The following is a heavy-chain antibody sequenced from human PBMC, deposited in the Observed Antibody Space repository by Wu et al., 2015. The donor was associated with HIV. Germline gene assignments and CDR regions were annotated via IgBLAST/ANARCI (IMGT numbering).Heavy chain of an antibody. Sequence: QVQLVQSGPEMKKPGASMKVSCNASGYTFTSYGITWVRKAPGQGLEWMGWISAYNGDTNYAQNFQDRVTMTTDTSTTTAYMELRSLRSDDTAMYYCARDWVGVGELYFWGQGTLVTVSS. V-gene: IGHV1-18*01. D-gene: IGHD3-10*01. CDR3: ARDWVGVGELYF. CDR2: ISAYNGDT. CDR1: GYTFTSYG. J-gene: IGHJ4*02.